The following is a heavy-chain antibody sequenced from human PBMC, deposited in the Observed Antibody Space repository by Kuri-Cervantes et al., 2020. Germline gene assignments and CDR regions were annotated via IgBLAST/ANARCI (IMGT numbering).Heavy chain of an antibody. D-gene: IGHD6-13*01. Sequence: ASVKVSCKASGGTFSSYAISWVRQAPGQGLEWMGWINPNSGGTNYAQKLQGRVTMTTDTSTSTAYMELRSLRSDDTAVYYCARDRALGYSLDYWGQGTLVTVSS. J-gene: IGHJ4*02. V-gene: IGHV1-18*01. CDR2: INPNSGGT. CDR1: GGTFSSYA. CDR3: ARDRALGYSLDY.